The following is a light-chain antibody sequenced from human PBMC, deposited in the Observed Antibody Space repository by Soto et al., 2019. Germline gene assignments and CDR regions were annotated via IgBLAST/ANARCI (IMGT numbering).Light chain of an antibody. CDR3: SSYKSSSTYV. CDR2: EVT. CDR1: GSDVGGYDY. Sequence: QSVLTQPPSVSGAAGQRVTISCTGTGSDVGGYDYVSWYQHHPGKAPKVMIYEVTNRPSGVSNRFSGSKSGNTASLTISGLLAEDEADYYCSSYKSSSTYVFGTGTKVTVL. V-gene: IGLV2-14*01. J-gene: IGLJ1*01.